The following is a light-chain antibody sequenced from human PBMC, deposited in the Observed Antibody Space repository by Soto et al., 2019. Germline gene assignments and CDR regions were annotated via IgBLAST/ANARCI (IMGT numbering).Light chain of an antibody. V-gene: IGKV1-8*01. J-gene: IGKJ1*01. CDR1: QGVSSY. Sequence: AIRMTQSPSSFSASTGDRVTITCRASQGVSSYLAWYQQKSGKAPKLLIYAASTLQRGVPSRFSGSGSGTDFTLTISSLQSEDFATYYCQQDYSYPLTFGQGTKVEIK. CDR3: QQDYSYPLT. CDR2: AAS.